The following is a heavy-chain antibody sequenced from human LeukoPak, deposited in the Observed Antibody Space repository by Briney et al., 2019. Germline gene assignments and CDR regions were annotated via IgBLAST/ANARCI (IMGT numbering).Heavy chain of an antibody. D-gene: IGHD1-26*01. V-gene: IGHV3-74*01. CDR1: GFTFSRDW. J-gene: IGHJ4*02. CDR2: INSDGSST. CDR3: ARALGSYFDY. Sequence: GGSLRLSCAASGFTFSRDWMHWVRQAPGKGLVWVSRINSDGSSTNYADSMKGRFAISRDNAKNTLYLQMNSLRAEDTAVYYCARALGSYFDYWGQGALVTVSS.